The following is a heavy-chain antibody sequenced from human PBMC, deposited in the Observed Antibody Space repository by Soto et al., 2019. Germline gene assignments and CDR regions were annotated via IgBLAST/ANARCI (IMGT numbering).Heavy chain of an antibody. D-gene: IGHD5-12*01. CDR2: ISSSGSTI. V-gene: IGHV3-11*01. CDR1: GFTFSDYY. Sequence: QVQLVESGGGLVKPGGSLRLSCAASGFTFSDYYMSWIRQAPGKGLEWVSYISSSGSTIYYADSVKGRFTISRDNAKNPLYLKRNRLRAGDTAVYYCGRWVFGYSGYEKEFDYWGQGALVTVSS. CDR3: GRWVFGYSGYEKEFDY. J-gene: IGHJ4*02.